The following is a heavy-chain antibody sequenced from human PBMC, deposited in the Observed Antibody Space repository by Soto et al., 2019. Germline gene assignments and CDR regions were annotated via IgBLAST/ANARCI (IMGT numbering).Heavy chain of an antibody. CDR1: GFTFSSYD. CDR3: ARAFSSGWYRMFDY. Sequence: GGSLRLSCAASGFTFSSYDMHWVRQATGKGLEWVSAIGTAGDTYYPGSVKGRFTISRENAKNSLYLQMNSLRAEDTAVYYCARAFSSGWYRMFDYWGQGTLVTVSS. J-gene: IGHJ4*02. D-gene: IGHD6-19*01. CDR2: IGTAGDT. V-gene: IGHV3-13*01.